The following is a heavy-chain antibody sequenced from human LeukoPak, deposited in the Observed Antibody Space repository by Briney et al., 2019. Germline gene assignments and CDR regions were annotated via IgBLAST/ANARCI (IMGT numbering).Heavy chain of an antibody. Sequence: GRSLRLSCAASGFTFRNYWMNWVRQAPGKGLERVASIKEDGSEKYYVDSVKGRFTISRDNAKNSLYLQMNSLRAEDTAVYYCARYGYYDTSGYKAFDYWGQGTLVTVSS. D-gene: IGHD3-22*01. CDR3: ARYGYYDTSGYKAFDY. J-gene: IGHJ4*02. V-gene: IGHV3-7*05. CDR1: GFTFRNYW. CDR2: IKEDGSEK.